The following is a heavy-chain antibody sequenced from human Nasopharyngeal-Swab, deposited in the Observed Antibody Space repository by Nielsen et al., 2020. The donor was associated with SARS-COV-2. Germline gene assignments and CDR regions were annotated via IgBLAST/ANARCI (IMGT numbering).Heavy chain of an antibody. D-gene: IGHD2-2*01. CDR3: ARGPDQFHSFDN. CDR2: INHRGGT. V-gene: IGHV4-34*01. Sequence: GSLRLSCAVYGGSFSDSPWSWLRLLPGKGLEWIGEINHRGGTAYKSSLKSRVTISVDTSKNQFSLELRSVTAADTGVYFCARGPDQFHSFDNWDQGRLVTVSS. CDR1: GGSFSDSP. J-gene: IGHJ4*02.